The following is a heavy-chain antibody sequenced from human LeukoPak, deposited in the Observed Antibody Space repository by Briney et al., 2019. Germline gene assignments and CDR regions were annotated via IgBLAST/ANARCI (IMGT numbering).Heavy chain of an antibody. CDR1: GFTFNNAW. CDR3: TTAPCSTGSCYPDDAFDI. D-gene: IGHD2-15*01. V-gene: IGHV3-15*01. CDR2: IKSKTDGWTT. J-gene: IGHJ3*02. Sequence: GGSLRLSCAAPGFTFNNAWMTWVRQAPGKGLEWVGRIKSKTDGWTTDYAAPVKGRFTISREDSKNTLYLQMNSLKTEDTAVYYCTTAPCSTGSCYPDDAFDIWGQGTMVTVSS.